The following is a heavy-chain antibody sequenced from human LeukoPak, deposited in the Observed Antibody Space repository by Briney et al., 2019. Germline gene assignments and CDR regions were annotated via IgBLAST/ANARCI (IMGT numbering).Heavy chain of an antibody. V-gene: IGHV4-4*07. D-gene: IGHD3-22*01. J-gene: IGHJ3*02. Sequence: SEALSLTCTVSGGSISSYYWSWIRQPAGKGLEWIGRIYTSGSTNYNPSLKSRVTMSVDTSKNQFSLKLSSVTAADTAVYYCARDGGTYYYDSSGYAFDIWGQGTMVTVSS. CDR3: ARDGGTYYYDSSGYAFDI. CDR2: IYTSGST. CDR1: GGSISSYY.